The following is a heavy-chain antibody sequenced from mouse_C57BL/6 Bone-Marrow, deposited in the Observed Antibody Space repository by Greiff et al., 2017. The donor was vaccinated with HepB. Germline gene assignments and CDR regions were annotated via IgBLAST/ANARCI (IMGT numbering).Heavy chain of an antibody. V-gene: IGHV3-3*01. J-gene: IGHJ4*01. CDR2: TFYSGIT. CDR1: GFSINSDCY. CDR3: AREYYYGSRGYYAMDY. Sequence: EVQLVESGPSLVRPSQTLSLTCTVTGFSINSDCYWIWIRQFPGNKLEYIGYTFYSGITYYNPSLESRTYITRDTSKNQFSLKLSSVATEDTATYYCAREYYYGSRGYYAMDYWGQGTSVTVSS. D-gene: IGHD1-1*01.